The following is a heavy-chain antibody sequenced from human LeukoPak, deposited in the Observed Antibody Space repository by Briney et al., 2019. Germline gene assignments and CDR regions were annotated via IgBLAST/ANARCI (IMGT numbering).Heavy chain of an antibody. CDR3: PRGMDY. V-gene: IGHV3-23*01. Sequence: GGSLRLSCAASGFTFSSHTMRWVRQAPGKGPEWVSTIGVPGGGTYYADSVKGRFTISRDNSKNTLYLQMNSLRAEDTAVYYCPRGMDYWGQGTLVTVSS. CDR1: GFTFSSHT. CDR2: IGVPGGGT. J-gene: IGHJ4*02.